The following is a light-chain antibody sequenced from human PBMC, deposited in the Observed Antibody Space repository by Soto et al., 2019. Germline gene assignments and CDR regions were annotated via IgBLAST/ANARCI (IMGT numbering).Light chain of an antibody. CDR2: EVT. Sequence: QSALTQPASASGSPGQSVTISCTGTSSDVGGYDYVSWYQQHPGKAPKLIIYEVTERPSGVPDRFSGSRSGNTASLAVSGLQAEEEADYYCCSFACNNMSNIVVFGGGTKLTVL. CDR1: SSDVGGYDY. CDR3: CSFACNNMSNIVV. J-gene: IGLJ2*01. V-gene: IGLV2-8*01.